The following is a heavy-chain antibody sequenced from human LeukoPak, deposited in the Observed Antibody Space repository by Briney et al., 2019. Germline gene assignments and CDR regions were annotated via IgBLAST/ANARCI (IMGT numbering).Heavy chain of an antibody. Sequence: GWSLTLSCAASGFTFSSYSMNWVRQAPWKGVDWVHRIQRKTYGGTTEYDAPVKRRFTISRDDAKTTLYLQMNSLKTEDTAVYYCATLTVRGVINIWGQGTLVTVSS. V-gene: IGHV3-15*01. D-gene: IGHD3-10*01. J-gene: IGHJ4*02. CDR2: IQRKTYGGTT. CDR3: ATLTVRGVINI. CDR1: GFTFSSYS.